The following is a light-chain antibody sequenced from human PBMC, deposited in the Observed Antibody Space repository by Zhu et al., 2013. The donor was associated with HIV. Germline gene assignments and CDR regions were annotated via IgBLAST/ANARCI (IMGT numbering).Light chain of an antibody. CDR2: DTN. CDR1: NSNIGNNY. Sequence: QSVLTQPPSVSAAPGQKVTISCSGSNSNIGNNYVAWYQQLPGTAPKLLIYDTNKRPSGIPDRFSGSKSGTSATLGITGLQTGDEADYYCGTWDSSLSVWVFGGGTTLTVL. J-gene: IGLJ3*02. CDR3: GTWDSSLSVWV. V-gene: IGLV1-51*01.